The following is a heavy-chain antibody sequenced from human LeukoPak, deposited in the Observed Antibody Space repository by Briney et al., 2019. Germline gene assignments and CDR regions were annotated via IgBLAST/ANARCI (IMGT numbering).Heavy chain of an antibody. CDR2: ISGSGGRT. CDR3: AREGTYYDSSGYNDS. D-gene: IGHD3-22*01. CDR1: GFTFSSFT. V-gene: IGHV3-23*01. J-gene: IGHJ4*02. Sequence: GGSLRLSCAASGFTFSSFTMTWVRQAPGKGLEWVSVISGSGGRTYYADSVKGRFTLSRDNSNNTLSLEMSSLRAEDTAVYYCAREGTYYDSSGYNDSWGQGTLVTVSS.